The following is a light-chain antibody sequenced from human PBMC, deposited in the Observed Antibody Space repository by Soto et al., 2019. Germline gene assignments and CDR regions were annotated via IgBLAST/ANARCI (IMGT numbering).Light chain of an antibody. V-gene: IGKV1-12*01. Sequence: DLQVTQSPSSVSASVGDRVTITCRASQGLVNWLAWYQQKPGKAPKLLIYASSSLQSGVPSRFSGSGSGTDFTLTISRLQPEDFATYYCQQTSSFPLTFGVGTKVEIK. CDR3: QQTSSFPLT. CDR2: ASS. CDR1: QGLVNW. J-gene: IGKJ4*01.